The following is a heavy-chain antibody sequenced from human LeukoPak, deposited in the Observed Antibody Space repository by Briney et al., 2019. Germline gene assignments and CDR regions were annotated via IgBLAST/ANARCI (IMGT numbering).Heavy chain of an antibody. CDR3: ARITRRRQERVPPVYSYYYYMDV. Sequence: SETLSLTCAVYGGFFSGYYWSWTRQPPGKGLEWIGEINHSGSTNYNPSLQSRVTVSVETSQSQFSLKLSSVTDTDTAVYYCARITRRRQERVPPVYSYYYYMDVWGKGTTVTVSS. CDR2: INHSGST. D-gene: IGHD1-26*01. J-gene: IGHJ6*03. V-gene: IGHV4-34*01. CDR1: GGFFSGYY.